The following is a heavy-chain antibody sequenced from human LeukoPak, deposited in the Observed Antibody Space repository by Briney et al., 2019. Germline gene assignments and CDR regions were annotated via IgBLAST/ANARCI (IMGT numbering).Heavy chain of an antibody. CDR1: GGTFSSYA. J-gene: IGHJ4*02. CDR3: ARAVTSDYYDSSGYF. V-gene: IGHV1-69*04. Sequence: ASVKVSCKASGGTFSSYAISWVRQAPGQGLEWMGRIIPILGIANYAQKFQGRVTITADKSTSTAYMELSSLRSEDTAVYYCARAVTSDYYDSSGYFWGQGTLVTVSS. D-gene: IGHD3-22*01. CDR2: IIPILGIA.